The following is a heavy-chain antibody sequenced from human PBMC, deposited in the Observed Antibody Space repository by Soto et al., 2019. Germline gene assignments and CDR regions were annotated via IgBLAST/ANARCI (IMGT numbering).Heavy chain of an antibody. CDR3: AHRRQSRVRGVIILPHFDY. CDR2: IYWDDDK. CDR1: GFSLSTSGVG. Sequence: SGPTLVNPTQTLTLTCTFSGFSLSTSGVGVGWIRQPPGKALEWLALIYWDDDKRYSPSLKSRLTITKDTSKNQVVLTMTNMDPVDTATYYCAHRRQSRVRGVIILPHFDYWGQGTLVPVCS. V-gene: IGHV2-5*02. J-gene: IGHJ4*02. D-gene: IGHD3-10*01.